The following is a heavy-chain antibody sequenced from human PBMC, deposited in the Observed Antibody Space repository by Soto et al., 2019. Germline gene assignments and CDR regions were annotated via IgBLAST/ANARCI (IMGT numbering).Heavy chain of an antibody. CDR2: ISWSSGSI. Sequence: EVQLVESGGGLVQPGRSLRLSCAASGFTFDDYAMHWVRQAPGKGLEWVAGISWSSGSIGYADAVTGRFSISRDNAKNSQYLQMNSLIAEDTDLYNCAKDNEKDSSSWYRSGAFDSWGQGTMVTV. J-gene: IGHJ3*02. V-gene: IGHV3-9*01. D-gene: IGHD6-13*01. CDR3: AKDNEKDSSSWYRSGAFDS. CDR1: GFTFDDYA.